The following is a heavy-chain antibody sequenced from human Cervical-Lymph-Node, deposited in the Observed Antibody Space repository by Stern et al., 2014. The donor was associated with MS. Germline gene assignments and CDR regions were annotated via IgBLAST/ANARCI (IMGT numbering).Heavy chain of an antibody. CDR1: GYSFTTFW. D-gene: IGHD6-19*01. J-gene: IGHJ4*02. CDR3: ARPLGSGWTAGWYY. Sequence: VPLVQSGAEVKKPGESLKISCKGSGYSFTTFWIGWVRQMPGKGLEWMGIIFPDDSDTRYSPSFQGQVNISADKSTDTACLQWSSLKASDTATYYCARPLGSGWTAGWYYWGQGTRVTVSS. CDR2: IFPDDSDT. V-gene: IGHV5-51*03.